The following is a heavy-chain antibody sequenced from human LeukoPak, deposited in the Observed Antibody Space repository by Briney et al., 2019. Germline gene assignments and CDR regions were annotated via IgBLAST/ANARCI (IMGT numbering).Heavy chain of an antibody. CDR2: ISSSSTTI. D-gene: IGHD3-3*01. CDR3: ARGPYKDFWSGYSDY. J-gene: IGHJ4*02. V-gene: IGHV3-48*01. CDR1: GFTFSSYS. Sequence: GSLRLSCSASGFTFSSYSMNWVRQAPGKGLEWVSYISSSSTTIYYADSVKGRFTISRDNAKNSLYLQMNSLRVADTAVYYCARGPYKDFWSGYSDYWGQGTLVTVSS.